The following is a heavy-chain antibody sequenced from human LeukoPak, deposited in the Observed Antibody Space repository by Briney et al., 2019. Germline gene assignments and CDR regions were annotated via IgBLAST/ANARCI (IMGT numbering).Heavy chain of an antibody. Sequence: SETLSLTCTVSGGSISSYYWGWIRQPPEKGLEWIGSIYHSGSTYYNPSLKSRVTISVDTSKNQFSLKLSSVTAADTAVYYCARKIAVAGAVIYWGQGTLVTVSS. CDR1: GGSISSYY. CDR2: IYHSGST. V-gene: IGHV4-38-2*02. J-gene: IGHJ4*02. CDR3: ARKIAVAGAVIY. D-gene: IGHD6-19*01.